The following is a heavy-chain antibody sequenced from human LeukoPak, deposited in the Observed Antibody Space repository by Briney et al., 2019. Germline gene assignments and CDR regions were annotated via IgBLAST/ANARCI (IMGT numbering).Heavy chain of an antibody. CDR1: GGSVTSYY. Sequence: SETLSLTCSVSGGSVTSYYWSWIRQPPGKGLEWIGSIYYSGSTNYNPSLKSRVTISVDTSKNQFSLKLSSVTAADTAVYYCARTDVAAAVDYWGQGTLVTVSS. D-gene: IGHD6-13*01. J-gene: IGHJ4*02. CDR2: IYYSGST. V-gene: IGHV4-59*02. CDR3: ARTDVAAAVDY.